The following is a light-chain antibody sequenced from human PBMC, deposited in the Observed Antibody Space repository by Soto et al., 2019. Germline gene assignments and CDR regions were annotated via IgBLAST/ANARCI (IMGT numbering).Light chain of an antibody. J-gene: IGKJ5*01. CDR1: PSVTNF. V-gene: IGKV3-11*01. CDR2: GAL. Sequence: EIVLTQSPGTLSLSPGERATLSCRASPSVTNFLAWYQQKPGQPPRLLIYGALNRATGIPARFSGSGSGTDFTIPTTRIEIEDSAIYYCQHRNIWPPGTFGKATRLEI. CDR3: QHRNIWPPGT.